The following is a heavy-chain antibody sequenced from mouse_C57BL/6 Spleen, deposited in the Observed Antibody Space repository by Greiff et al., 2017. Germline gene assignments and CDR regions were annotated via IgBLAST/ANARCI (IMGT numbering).Heavy chain of an antibody. D-gene: IGHD3-2*02. J-gene: IGHJ4*01. CDR1: GYTFTSYW. Sequence: QVQLKEPGAELVKPGASVKLSCKASGYTFTSYWMHWVKQRPGQGLEWIGMIHPNSGSTNYNEKFKSKATLTVDKSSSTAYMQLSSLTSEDSAVYYCARDSSGPYYAMDYWGQGTSVTVSS. V-gene: IGHV1-64*01. CDR3: ARDSSGPYYAMDY. CDR2: IHPNSGST.